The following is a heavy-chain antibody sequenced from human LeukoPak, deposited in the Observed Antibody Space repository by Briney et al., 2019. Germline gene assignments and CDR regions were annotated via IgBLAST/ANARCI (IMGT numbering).Heavy chain of an antibody. Sequence: GGSLRLSCAASGFTFSSYWMHWVRQAPGKGLVWVSRINRDGSSTSYADSVKGRFTISRDNARKTLYLQMNSLRAEDTAVYYCARVDWNFVAGWFDPWGQGTLVTVSS. CDR1: GFTFSSYW. D-gene: IGHD1-7*01. J-gene: IGHJ5*02. CDR3: ARVDWNFVAGWFDP. CDR2: INRDGSST. V-gene: IGHV3-74*01.